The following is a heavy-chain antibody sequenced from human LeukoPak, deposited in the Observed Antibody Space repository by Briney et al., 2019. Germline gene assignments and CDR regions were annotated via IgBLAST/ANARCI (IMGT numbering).Heavy chain of an antibody. J-gene: IGHJ3*02. Sequence: GGSLRLSCAASGFTFDGYGMHWVRQAPGKGLEWVSGISWNSGSIGYADSVKGRFTISRDNAKNSLYLQMNSLRAEDTALYYCAKDDSGSPGAFDIWGQGTMVTVSS. CDR3: AKDDSGSPGAFDI. CDR1: GFTFDGYG. CDR2: ISWNSGSI. D-gene: IGHD1-26*01. V-gene: IGHV3-9*01.